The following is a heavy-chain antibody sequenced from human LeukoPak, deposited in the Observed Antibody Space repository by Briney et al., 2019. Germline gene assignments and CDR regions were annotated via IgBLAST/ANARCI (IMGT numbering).Heavy chain of an antibody. D-gene: IGHD2-21*01. CDR3: AKDRETFSSYGYFDY. J-gene: IGHJ4*02. CDR2: IRYDGLKK. CDR1: GFTFSTYD. Sequence: PGGSLRLSCATSGFTFSTYDMHWVRQAPGKGLEWVAHIRYDGLKKRYADSVRGRVTVSRDNSKNTLYLQMNSLRAEDTAVYYCAKDRETFSSYGYFDYWGQGTLVPVPS. V-gene: IGHV3-30*02.